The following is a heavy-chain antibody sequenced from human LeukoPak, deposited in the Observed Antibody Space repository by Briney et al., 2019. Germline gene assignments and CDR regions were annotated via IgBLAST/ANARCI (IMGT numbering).Heavy chain of an antibody. J-gene: IGHJ4*02. V-gene: IGHV3-23*01. Sequence: PGGSLRLSCAASGFTFNSYAMNWVRQAPGKGLEWVSTISSSGNNTYYTDSVKGRFTISRDNSKNTLYLQMNSLRAEDTAVYYCAKDVAGGDYWGQGTLVTVSS. CDR3: AKDVAGGDY. CDR2: ISSSGNNT. CDR1: GFTFNSYA. D-gene: IGHD6-19*01.